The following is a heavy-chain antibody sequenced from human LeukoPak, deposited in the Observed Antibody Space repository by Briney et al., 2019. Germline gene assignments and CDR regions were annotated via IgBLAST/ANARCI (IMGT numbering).Heavy chain of an antibody. CDR3: ARRTVHLSGTGVDFDY. V-gene: IGHV4-39*07. D-gene: IGHD1-20*01. Sequence: SETLSLTCTVSGGSISSYSYYWGWIRQPPGKGLEWIGSMYHNGSTYYNPSLKSRVTISVDTSKNQFSLKLSSVTAADTAVYYCARRTVHLSGTGVDFDYWGQGTLVTVSS. CDR2: MYHNGST. CDR1: GGSISSYSYY. J-gene: IGHJ4*02.